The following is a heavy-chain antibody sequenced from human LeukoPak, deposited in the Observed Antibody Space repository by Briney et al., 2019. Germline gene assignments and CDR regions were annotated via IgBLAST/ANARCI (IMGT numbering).Heavy chain of an antibody. D-gene: IGHD1-26*01. CDR3: ARVNRELLNGLWYFDY. CDR1: GGTFSSYA. Sequence: SVKVSCKASGGTFSSYAISWVRQAPGQGLEWMGRIIPIFGTANYAQKFQGRVTITADESTSTAYMELSSLRSEDTAVYYCARVNRELLNGLWYFDYWGQGTLVTVSS. CDR2: IIPIFGTA. V-gene: IGHV1-69*13. J-gene: IGHJ4*02.